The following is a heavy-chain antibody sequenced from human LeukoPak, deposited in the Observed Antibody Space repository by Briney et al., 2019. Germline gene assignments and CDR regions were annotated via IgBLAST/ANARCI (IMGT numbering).Heavy chain of an antibody. CDR3: ADLQQLPHFRFDY. D-gene: IGHD6-13*01. Sequence: GGSLRLSCAASGFTFSSYAMSWVRQAPGKGLEWVSAISGSGGSTYYADSVKGRFTISRDNSKNTLYLQVNSLRAEDTAVYYCADLQQLPHFRFDYWGQGTLVTVSS. V-gene: IGHV3-23*01. J-gene: IGHJ4*02. CDR1: GFTFSSYA. CDR2: ISGSGGST.